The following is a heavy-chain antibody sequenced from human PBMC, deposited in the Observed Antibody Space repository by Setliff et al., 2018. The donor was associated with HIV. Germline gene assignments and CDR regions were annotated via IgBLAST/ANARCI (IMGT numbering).Heavy chain of an antibody. CDR2: ISSSSSYT. D-gene: IGHD3-16*02. J-gene: IGHJ3*01. CDR1: GFTFSSYS. CDR3: ARESLNLGELSSNPDASDV. V-gene: IGHV3-21*04. Sequence: GGSLRLSCAASGFTFSSYSMNWVRQAPGKGLEWVSSISSSSSYTYYADSVKGRFVISREKSKSTLYLQMNSLRAEDTAVYYCARESLNLGELSSNPDASDVWGQGTMVTVSS.